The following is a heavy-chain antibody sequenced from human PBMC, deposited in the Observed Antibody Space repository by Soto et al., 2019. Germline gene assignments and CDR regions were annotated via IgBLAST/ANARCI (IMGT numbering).Heavy chain of an antibody. Sequence: ASVKVSCKASGYTFSSYGISWVRQAPGQGLEWMGWISADNGNTNYAQRLQGRVTMTTDTSTSTAYMELRSLRSDDTAIYYCATDRASVAGGFDFWGRGTAVTVSS. CDR2: ISADNGNT. V-gene: IGHV1-18*04. CDR1: GYTFSSYG. J-gene: IGHJ4*02. D-gene: IGHD6-19*01. CDR3: ATDRASVAGGFDF.